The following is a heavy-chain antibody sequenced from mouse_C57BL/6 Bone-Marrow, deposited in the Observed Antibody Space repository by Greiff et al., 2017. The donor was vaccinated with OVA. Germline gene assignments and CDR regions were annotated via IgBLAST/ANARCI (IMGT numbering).Heavy chain of an antibody. CDR3: ARGQLRPLDY. V-gene: IGHV1-76*01. D-gene: IGHD3-2*02. CDR1: GYTFTDYY. Sequence: VQLQESGAELVRPGASVKLSCKASGYTFTDYYINWVKQRPGQGLEWIARIYPGSGNTYYNEKFKGKATLTAEKSSSTAYMQLSSLTSEDSAVYFCARGQLRPLDYGGQGTSVTVSS. CDR2: IYPGSGNT. J-gene: IGHJ4*01.